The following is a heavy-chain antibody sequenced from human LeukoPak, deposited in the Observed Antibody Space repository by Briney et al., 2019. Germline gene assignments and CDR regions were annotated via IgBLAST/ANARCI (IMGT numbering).Heavy chain of an antibody. CDR3: ARDKNWYAY. Sequence: PSETLSLTCIVSGGSISSYYWSWIRQPPGKGLEWIGYIYYSGSTNYNPSLKSRVTMSVDTSKNQFSLKLSSVTAADTAVYYCARDKNWYAYWGPGTLVTVSS. V-gene: IGHV4-59*01. CDR2: IYYSGST. D-gene: IGHD1-1*01. CDR1: GGSISSYY. J-gene: IGHJ4*02.